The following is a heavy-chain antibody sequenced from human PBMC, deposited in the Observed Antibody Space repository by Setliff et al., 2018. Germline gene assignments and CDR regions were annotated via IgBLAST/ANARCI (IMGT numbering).Heavy chain of an antibody. CDR2: IHSSGNT. Sequence: PSETLSLTCNVSGGSISTYYWSWIRQPAGKGLEWIGRIHSSGNTNYKPSLKSRVTMSVDTTKNQFSLKLSSVTAADTAVYYCARAGAIQGGLDIWGQGTVVT. D-gene: IGHD7-27*01. V-gene: IGHV4-4*07. CDR1: GGSISTYY. CDR3: ARAGAIQGGLDI. J-gene: IGHJ3*02.